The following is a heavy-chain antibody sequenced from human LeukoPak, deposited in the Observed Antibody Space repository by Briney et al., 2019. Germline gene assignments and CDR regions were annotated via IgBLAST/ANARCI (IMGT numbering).Heavy chain of an antibody. CDR2: IYYSGST. V-gene: IGHV4-59*01. D-gene: IGHD3-10*01. CDR1: GGSISSYY. J-gene: IGHJ5*02. Sequence: SETLSLTCTVSGGSISSYYWSWIRQPPGKGLEWIGYIYYSGSTNYNPSLKSRVTISVDASKNQFSLKLSSVTAADTAVYYCARVPRGVLNWFDPWGQGTLVTVSS. CDR3: ARVPRGVLNWFDP.